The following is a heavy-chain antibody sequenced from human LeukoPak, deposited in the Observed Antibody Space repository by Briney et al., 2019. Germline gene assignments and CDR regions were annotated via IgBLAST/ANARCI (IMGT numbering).Heavy chain of an antibody. CDR3: ALLGGFGDRYFDY. CDR2: ISYDGSNK. V-gene: IGHV3-30*03. CDR1: GFTFSSYG. J-gene: IGHJ4*02. D-gene: IGHD3-10*01. Sequence: PGGSLRLSCAASGFTFSSYGMHWVRQAPGKGLEWVAVISYDGSNKYYADSVKGRFTISRDNSKNTLYLQMNSLRAEDTAVYYCALLGGFGDRYFDYWGQGTLVTVSS.